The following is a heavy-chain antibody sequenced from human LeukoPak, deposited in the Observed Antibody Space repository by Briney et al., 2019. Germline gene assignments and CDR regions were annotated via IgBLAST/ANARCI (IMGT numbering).Heavy chain of an antibody. D-gene: IGHD2-2*01. J-gene: IGHJ4*02. CDR3: ARGLNCSSTSCYLDYFDY. Sequence: GGSLRLSCAASGFTFSSYSMNWVRQAPGKGLEWVSSISSSSYIYYADSVKGRFTISRDNAKNSLYLQVNSLRAEDTAVYYCARGLNCSSTSCYLDYFDYWGQGTLVTVSS. CDR1: GFTFSSYS. V-gene: IGHV3-21*01. CDR2: ISSSSYI.